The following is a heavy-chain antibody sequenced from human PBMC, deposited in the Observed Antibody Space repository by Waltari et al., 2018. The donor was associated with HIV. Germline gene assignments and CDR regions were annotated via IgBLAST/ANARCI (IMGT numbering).Heavy chain of an antibody. CDR3: AKVRYYYDSSGYGD. CDR1: GFPFSSYA. Sequence: EVQLLESGGGLVQPGGSLRLSCAASGFPFSSYAMRWVRPAPGKGLEWVSAISGSGGSTYYADSVKGRFTISRDNSKNTLYLQMNSLRAEDTAVYYCAKVRYYYDSSGYGDWGQGTLVTVSS. D-gene: IGHD3-22*01. CDR2: ISGSGGST. J-gene: IGHJ4*02. V-gene: IGHV3-23*01.